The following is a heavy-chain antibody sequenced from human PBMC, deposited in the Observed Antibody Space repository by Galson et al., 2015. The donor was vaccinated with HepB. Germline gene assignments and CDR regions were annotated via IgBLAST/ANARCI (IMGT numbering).Heavy chain of an antibody. Sequence: SVKVSCKASGYTLTDYYLHWVRQAPGQGLEWMGWINPNSGGTDYAQKFQGRVTMTRDTSISTAYMELSRLRSDDTAVYYCATDRYCSSTSCLSSWSDPWGQGTLVTVSS. CDR3: ATDRYCSSTSCLSSWSDP. D-gene: IGHD2-2*01. CDR2: INPNSGGT. J-gene: IGHJ5*02. V-gene: IGHV1-2*02. CDR1: GYTLTDYY.